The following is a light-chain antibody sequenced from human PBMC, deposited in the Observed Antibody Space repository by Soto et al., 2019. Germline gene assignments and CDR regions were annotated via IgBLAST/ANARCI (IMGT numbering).Light chain of an antibody. Sequence: QSALTQPASVSGSPGQSITISCTGTSSDVGGYNYVSWYQHHPGKAPQLMIYEVNNRPSGVSNRFSGSKSGNTASLTISGLQAEDEAEYYCSSYTSISTYVFGSGTKLTVL. CDR2: EVN. V-gene: IGLV2-14*01. J-gene: IGLJ1*01. CDR1: SSDVGGYNY. CDR3: SSYTSISTYV.